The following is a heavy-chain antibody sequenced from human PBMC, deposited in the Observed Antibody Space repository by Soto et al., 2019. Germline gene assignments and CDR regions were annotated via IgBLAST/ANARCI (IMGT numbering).Heavy chain of an antibody. CDR2: ASYDGTYK. V-gene: IGHV3-30*03. Sequence: QVELVESGGGVVRPGKSLTVSCTGSGFVFGGFGMHWVRQTPGKGLEWLGMASYDGTYKYFADSVKGRFTISRDNGMNTVYLQIDNLGLEDTALYYCARGGDVLDYWGRGTLVTVSS. D-gene: IGHD3-16*01. J-gene: IGHJ4*02. CDR3: ARGGDVLDY. CDR1: GFVFGGFG.